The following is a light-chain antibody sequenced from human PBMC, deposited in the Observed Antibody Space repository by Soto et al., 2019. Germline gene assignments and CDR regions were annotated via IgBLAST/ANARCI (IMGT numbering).Light chain of an antibody. CDR1: SRDIGDYNY. CDR2: EVN. Sequence: QSVLTQPPSASGSPGQSVSISCTGTSRDIGDYNYVSWYQQHPGKAPKLIIYEVNRRPSGVPDRFSASKSANTASLTVAGLQAEDEADYYCSSYAGSSNVFGTGTKVTVL. J-gene: IGLJ1*01. V-gene: IGLV2-8*01. CDR3: SSYAGSSNV.